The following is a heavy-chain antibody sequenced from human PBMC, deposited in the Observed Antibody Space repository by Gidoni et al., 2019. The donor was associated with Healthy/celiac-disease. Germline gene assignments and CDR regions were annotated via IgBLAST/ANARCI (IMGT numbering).Heavy chain of an antibody. J-gene: IGHJ5*02. CDR2: ISGSGGST. D-gene: IGHD2-2*02. Sequence: EVQLVESGGGLVQPGGSLRLSCAASGFTFSSYAMSWVRQAPGKGLEWVSAISGSGGSTYYADSVKGRFTISRDNSKNTLYLQMNSLRAEDTAVYYCAKSQVCSSTSCYTGWFDPWGQGTLVTVSS. V-gene: IGHV3-23*04. CDR3: AKSQVCSSTSCYTGWFDP. CDR1: GFTFSSYA.